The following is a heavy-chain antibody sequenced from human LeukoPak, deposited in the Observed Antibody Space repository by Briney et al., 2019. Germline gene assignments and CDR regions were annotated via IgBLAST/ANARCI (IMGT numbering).Heavy chain of an antibody. Sequence: SQTLSLTCTVSGGSISSGGYYWTWIRQHPGKGLEWIGFIYYSGSTYYNPSLKSRVTISVDTSKNQFSLRLSSVTAADTAVYYCALGYCGGGSCYAREYFQHWGQGTLVTVSS. V-gene: IGHV4-31*03. D-gene: IGHD2-15*01. CDR3: ALGYCGGGSCYAREYFQH. CDR2: IYYSGST. CDR1: GGSISSGGYY. J-gene: IGHJ1*01.